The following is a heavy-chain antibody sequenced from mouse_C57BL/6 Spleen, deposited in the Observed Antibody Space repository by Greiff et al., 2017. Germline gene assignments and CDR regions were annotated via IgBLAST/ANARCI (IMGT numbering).Heavy chain of an antibody. Sequence: EVKLVESGPGMVKPSQSLSLTCTVTGYSITSGYDWHWIRHFPGNKLEWMGYISYSGSTNYNPSLKSRISITHDTSKNHFFLKLNSVTTEDTATYYCAREAFITTVVARYFDVWGTGTTVTVSS. V-gene: IGHV3-1*01. CDR3: AREAFITTVVARYFDV. D-gene: IGHD1-1*01. CDR1: GYSITSGYD. CDR2: ISYSGST. J-gene: IGHJ1*03.